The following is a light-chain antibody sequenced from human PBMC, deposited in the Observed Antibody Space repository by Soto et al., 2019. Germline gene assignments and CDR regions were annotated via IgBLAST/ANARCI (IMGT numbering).Light chain of an antibody. CDR1: QSVSTN. Sequence: EMVLTQSPGTLSVSPGDRARLSCRAGQSVSTNLAWYQQKPGQAPRLLXYATSARATGIPARFSGSGSGTDFTLTISSLEPEDFAVYYCQQRSNWPPITFGQGTRLEIK. V-gene: IGKV3-11*01. CDR3: QQRSNWPPIT. J-gene: IGKJ5*01. CDR2: ATS.